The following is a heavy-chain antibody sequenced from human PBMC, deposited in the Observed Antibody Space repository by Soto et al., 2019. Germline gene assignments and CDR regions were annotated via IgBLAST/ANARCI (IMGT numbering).Heavy chain of an antibody. CDR2: IYYSGST. CDR3: AREPSI. CDR1: GGSISSGGYY. V-gene: IGHV4-31*03. J-gene: IGHJ4*02. Sequence: QVQLQESGPGLVKPSQTLSLTCTVSGGSISSGGYYWSWIRQHSGKGLEWIGYIYYSGSTNYNPSPXSXXTISADTSKNQFSLKLSSVTAADTAVYFCAREPSIWGQGTLVTVSS.